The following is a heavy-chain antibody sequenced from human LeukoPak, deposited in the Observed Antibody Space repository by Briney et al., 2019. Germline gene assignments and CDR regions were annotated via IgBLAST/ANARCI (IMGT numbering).Heavy chain of an antibody. CDR1: GYTFTSYD. J-gene: IGHJ4*02. CDR3: ARVVGHSYGLGY. Sequence: ASVKVSCKASGYTFTSYDINWVRQATGQGLEWMGWMNLNSGNTGYAQKFQGRVTMTRNTSISTAYMELSSLRSEDTAVYYCARVVGHSYGLGYWGQGTLVPVSS. CDR2: MNLNSGNT. D-gene: IGHD5-18*01. V-gene: IGHV1-8*01.